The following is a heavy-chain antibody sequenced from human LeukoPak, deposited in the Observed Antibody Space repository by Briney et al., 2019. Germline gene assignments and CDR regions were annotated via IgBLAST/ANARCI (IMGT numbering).Heavy chain of an antibody. J-gene: IGHJ3*02. CDR3: AREGRIVVVPAAPEPAFDI. CDR2: IIPIFGTA. V-gene: IGHV1-69*05. Sequence: GASVKVSCKASGGTFSSYAISWVRQAPGQGLEWMGGIIPIFGTANYAQKFQGRVTITTDESTSTAYMELSSLRSEDTAVYYCAREGRIVVVPAAPEPAFDIWGQGTMVTVSS. D-gene: IGHD2-2*01. CDR1: GGTFSSYA.